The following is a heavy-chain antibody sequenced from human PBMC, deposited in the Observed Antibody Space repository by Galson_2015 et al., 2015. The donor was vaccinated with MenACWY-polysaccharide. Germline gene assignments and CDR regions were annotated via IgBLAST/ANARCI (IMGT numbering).Heavy chain of an antibody. CDR1: GFTFSSYW. CDR3: ASLDTDMVRSVGY. CDR2: IKQDGSEL. V-gene: IGHV3-7*03. Sequence: SLRLSCAASGFTFSSYWMSWVRQAPGKGLEWVACIKQDGSELYYVDSVKGRFTISSDKAKNSVYLQMNSLRAEDTALYYCASLDTDMVRSVGYWGRGTLVTVSS. D-gene: IGHD5-18*01. J-gene: IGHJ4*02.